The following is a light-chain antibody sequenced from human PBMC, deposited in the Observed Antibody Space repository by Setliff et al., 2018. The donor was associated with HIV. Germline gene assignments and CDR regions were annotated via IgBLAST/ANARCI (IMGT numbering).Light chain of an antibody. Sequence: QSVLTQPASVSGSPGQSITISCTGTSNDFGSYDYVSWYQHQPGKVPKLMIYEVSNRPSGVSDRFSGSKSGNTASLTISGLQTEDEADYYCSSYTSSSTLYVFGTGTKVTVL. V-gene: IGLV2-14*01. CDR3: SSYTSSSTLYV. J-gene: IGLJ1*01. CDR1: SNDFGSYDY. CDR2: EVS.